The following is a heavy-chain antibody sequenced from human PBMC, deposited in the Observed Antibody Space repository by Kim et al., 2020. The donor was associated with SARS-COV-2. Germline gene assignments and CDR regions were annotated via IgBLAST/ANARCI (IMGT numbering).Heavy chain of an antibody. Sequence: SETLSLTCTVSGGSISSYYWSWIRQPPGKGLEWIGYIYYSGSTNYNPSLKSRVTISVDTSKNQFSLKLSSVTAADTAVYYCARGGMVRGIYYYYYYMDVWGKGTTVTVSS. CDR2: IYYSGST. CDR3: ARGGMVRGIYYYYYYMDV. V-gene: IGHV4-59*01. J-gene: IGHJ6*03. CDR1: GGSISSYY. D-gene: IGHD3-10*01.